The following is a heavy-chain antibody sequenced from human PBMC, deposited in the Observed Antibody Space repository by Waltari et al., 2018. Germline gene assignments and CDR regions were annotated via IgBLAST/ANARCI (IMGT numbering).Heavy chain of an antibody. CDR1: FW. CDR2: IKQDGTEQ. J-gene: IGHJ4*02. V-gene: IGHV3-7*03. D-gene: IGHD3-16*01. CDR3: ARGGGDGQVHH. Sequence: FWMTWLRQVPGKGLEWVANIKQDGTEQYFVDSFKGRFTISRDNAKRSLYLQMNNLRVDDTAMYYCARGGGDGQVHHWGQGTLVTVSS.